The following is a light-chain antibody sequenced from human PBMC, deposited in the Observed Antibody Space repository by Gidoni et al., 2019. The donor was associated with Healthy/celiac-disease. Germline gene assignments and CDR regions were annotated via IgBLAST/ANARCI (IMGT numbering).Light chain of an antibody. J-gene: IGLJ1*01. Sequence: QSALPQPRSASGAPGQSVTISCTGTSSDVGGYNYVSWYHQHPGKAPNHMIYDVSKRPPGVPDRFSGSKSGNTASLTISGLQAEDEADYYCCSYAGSYTLYVFGTGTKVTVL. CDR2: DVS. CDR1: SSDVGGYNY. CDR3: CSYAGSYTLYV. V-gene: IGLV2-11*01.